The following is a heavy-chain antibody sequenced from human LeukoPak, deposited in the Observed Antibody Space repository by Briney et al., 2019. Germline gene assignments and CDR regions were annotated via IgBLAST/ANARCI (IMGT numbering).Heavy chain of an antibody. Sequence: GGSLRLSCAASGFTFSSYTMYWVRQAPGKGLEYVSSITSNGGGTYYAASVKGRFTISRDNSNNTPYLQMGSLGVEDMAVYYCARRGSSSYLDFWGQGILVTVSS. CDR3: ARRGSSSYLDF. D-gene: IGHD2-2*01. V-gene: IGHV3-64*02. J-gene: IGHJ4*02. CDR2: ITSNGGGT. CDR1: GFTFSSYT.